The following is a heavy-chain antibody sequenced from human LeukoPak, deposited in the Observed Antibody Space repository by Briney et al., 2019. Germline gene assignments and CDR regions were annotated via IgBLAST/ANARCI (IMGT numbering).Heavy chain of an antibody. J-gene: IGHJ4*02. CDR3: ARESPTMVVTPDY. Sequence: ASVKVSCKASGYTFTGYYMHWVRQAPGQGLDWMGRINPNSGGTSYAQKFQGRVTMTRDTSISTAYMELSRLRSDDTAVYYCARESPTMVVTPDYWGQGTLVTVSS. CDR1: GYTFTGYY. CDR2: INPNSGGT. V-gene: IGHV1-2*06. D-gene: IGHD4-23*01.